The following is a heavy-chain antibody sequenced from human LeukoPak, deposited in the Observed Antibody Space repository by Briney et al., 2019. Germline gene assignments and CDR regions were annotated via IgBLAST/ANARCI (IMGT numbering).Heavy chain of an antibody. CDR1: GGSISSGSYY. Sequence: SQTLSLTCTVSGGSISSGSYYWSWIRQPAGKGLEWIGRIYTSGSTNYNPSLKSRVTISVDTSKNQFSLKLSSVTAADTAVYYCARGGSFLEWLSDWGQGTLVTVSS. CDR3: ARGGSFLEWLSD. V-gene: IGHV4-61*02. CDR2: IYTSGST. J-gene: IGHJ1*01. D-gene: IGHD3-3*01.